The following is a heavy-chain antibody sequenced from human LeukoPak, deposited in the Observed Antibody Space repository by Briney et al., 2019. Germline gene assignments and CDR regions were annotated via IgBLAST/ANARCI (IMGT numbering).Heavy chain of an antibody. CDR2: IDYSGST. CDR3: ARDSRRELVHAFDI. V-gene: IGHV4-59*01. D-gene: IGHD3-10*01. Sequence: GSLRLSCAASGFTFSSYSMNWIRQPPGKGLEWIGYIDYSGSTNYNPSLKSRIIISVDTSKSQFSLKLTSVTAADTAVYYCARDSRRELVHAFDIWGQGTMVTVSA. CDR1: GFTFSSYS. J-gene: IGHJ3*02.